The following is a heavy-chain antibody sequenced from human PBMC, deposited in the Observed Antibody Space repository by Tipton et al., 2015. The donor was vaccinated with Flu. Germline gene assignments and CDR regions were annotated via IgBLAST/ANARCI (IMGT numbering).Heavy chain of an antibody. CDR3: ARLSLYDVDLKNFYFDY. J-gene: IGHJ4*02. V-gene: IGHV4-39*01. D-gene: IGHD3-10*02. CDR1: SGSIRSTNYF. Sequence: TLSLTCTVSSGSIRSTNYFCAWIRQPPGKRLELIGSIYPSGTTYYNPSLKSRVTISVDTSKSQFSLKLRSVTAADTAVYYCARLSLYDVDLKNFYFDYWGQGALVTVSS. CDR2: IYPSGTT.